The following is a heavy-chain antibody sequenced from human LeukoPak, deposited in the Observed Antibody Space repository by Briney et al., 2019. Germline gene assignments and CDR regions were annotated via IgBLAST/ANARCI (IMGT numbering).Heavy chain of an antibody. V-gene: IGHV1-69*13. CDR2: IIPIFGTA. CDR3: ARSSVRVYDSSGYYSPPNF. CDR1: GGTFSSYA. Sequence: ASVKVSCKASGGTFSSYAISWVRQAPGQGLEWMGGIIPIFGTANYAQKFQGRVTITADESTSTAYMELSSLRSEDTAVYYCARSSVRVYDSSGYYSPPNFWGQGTLVTVSS. J-gene: IGHJ4*02. D-gene: IGHD3-22*01.